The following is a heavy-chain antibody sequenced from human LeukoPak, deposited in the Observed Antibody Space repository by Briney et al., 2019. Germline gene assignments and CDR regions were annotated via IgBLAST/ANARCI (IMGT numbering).Heavy chain of an antibody. CDR2: IKQDGSEK. V-gene: IGHV3-7*01. CDR3: ARGPNYGSGSYYKADAFDI. Sequence: GGSLRLSCAASGFTFSSYWMSWVRQAPGKGLEWVANIKQDGSEKYYVDSVKGRFTISRDNAKNSLYLQMNSLRAEDTAVYYCARGPNYGSGSYYKADAFDIWGQGTMVTVSS. D-gene: IGHD3-10*01. CDR1: GFTFSSYW. J-gene: IGHJ3*02.